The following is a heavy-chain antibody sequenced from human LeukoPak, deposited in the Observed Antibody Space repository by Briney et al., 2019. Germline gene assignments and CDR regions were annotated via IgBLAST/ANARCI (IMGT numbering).Heavy chain of an antibody. Sequence: GGSLRLSSAASGFIFSHHGVHCVRQAPGKGLEWVAVIWSDGTNRFYADSVKGRFTISRDNSQDTVCLQMNSLTVKDTATYYCARDAQIELDYTNSPKTSGHGTLVTVSS. CDR1: GFIFSHHG. CDR3: ARDAQIELDYTNSPKT. D-gene: IGHD4-11*01. CDR2: IWSDGTNR. V-gene: IGHV3-33*01. J-gene: IGHJ5*01.